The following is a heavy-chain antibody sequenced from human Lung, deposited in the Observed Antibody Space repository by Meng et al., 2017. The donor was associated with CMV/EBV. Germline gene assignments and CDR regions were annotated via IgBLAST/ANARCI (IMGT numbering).Heavy chain of an antibody. Sequence: QVQLRESGPALVKPSATLSLTCAVSGDSITNHNWWAWVRQPPGKGLEWIGEIPHRGSSAYNPSLKSRVSMSMDKSKNQFSLKLTSVTAADTAVYHCLRRSGGSVWGQGTLVTVSS. V-gene: IGHV4-4*02. CDR1: GDSITNHNW. J-gene: IGHJ1*01. CDR2: IPHRGSS. D-gene: IGHD3-10*01. CDR3: LRRSGGSV.